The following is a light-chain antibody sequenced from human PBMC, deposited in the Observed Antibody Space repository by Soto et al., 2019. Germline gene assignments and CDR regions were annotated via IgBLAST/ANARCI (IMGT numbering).Light chain of an antibody. CDR2: DVS. CDR3: SSYTSSSTPVV. Sequence: QSALTQPASVSGSPGQSITISCTGTSSDVGGYNYVSWYQQHPGKAPKLMIYDVSNRPSGVSNRFSGSKSGNTASLTISGLHAEDEADYYCSSYTSSSTPVVVGGGTK. CDR1: SSDVGGYNY. J-gene: IGLJ2*01. V-gene: IGLV2-14*01.